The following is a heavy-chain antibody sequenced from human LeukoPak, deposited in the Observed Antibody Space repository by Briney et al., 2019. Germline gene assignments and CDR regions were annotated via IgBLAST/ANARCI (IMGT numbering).Heavy chain of an antibody. V-gene: IGHV4-59*01. J-gene: IGHJ5*02. D-gene: IGHD5/OR15-5a*01. CDR3: ARAPLRFKNWLDP. CDR2: IYYSGST. CDR1: GGSISSYY. Sequence: SETLSLTCTVSGGSISSYYWSWIRQPPGKGLEWIGYIYYSGSTNYTPSLKSRVTISVDTSKNQFSLKLSSVTAADTAVYYCARAPLRFKNWLDPWGQGTLVTVSS.